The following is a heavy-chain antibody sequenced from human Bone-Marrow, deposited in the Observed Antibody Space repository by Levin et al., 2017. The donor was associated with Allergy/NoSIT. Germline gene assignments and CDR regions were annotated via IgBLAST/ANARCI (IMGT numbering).Heavy chain of an antibody. CDR3: ARDSGGYSSSWYHYYYMDV. V-gene: IGHV3-11*06. Sequence: GGSLRLSCAASGFTFSDYYMSWIRQAPGKGLEWVSYISSSSSYTNYADSVKGRFTISRDNAKNSLYLQMNSLRAEDTAVYYCARDSGGYSSSWYHYYYMDVWGKGTTVTVSS. CDR1: GFTFSDYY. D-gene: IGHD6-13*01. J-gene: IGHJ6*03. CDR2: ISSSSSYT.